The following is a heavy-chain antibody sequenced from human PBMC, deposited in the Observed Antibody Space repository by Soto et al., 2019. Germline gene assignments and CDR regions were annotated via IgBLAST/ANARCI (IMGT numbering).Heavy chain of an antibody. CDR1: GFTFSSYW. V-gene: IGHV3-7*01. Sequence: EVQLVESGGGLVQPGGSLSLSCAASGFTFSSYWMSWVRQAPGKGLEWVANIKQDGSEKWYVDSVKGRFTISRDNAKNSLYLQMNSLRAEDTAVYYCAREEADSSADLIDPWGQGTLVTVSS. J-gene: IGHJ5*02. CDR2: IKQDGSEK. CDR3: AREEADSSADLIDP. D-gene: IGHD6-19*01.